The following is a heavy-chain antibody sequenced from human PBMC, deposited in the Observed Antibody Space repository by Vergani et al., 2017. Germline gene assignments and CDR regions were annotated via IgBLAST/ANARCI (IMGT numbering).Heavy chain of an antibody. J-gene: IGHJ4*02. Sequence: QVPLHESGPGLVKPSETLSLTCTVSGGSISSHYWSWIRQPPGKGLEWIGYIYYSGSTNYNPSLKSRVTISVDTSKNQFSLKLSSVTAADTAVYYCARVLRGTIDYWGQGTLVTVSS. D-gene: IGHD1-1*01. CDR1: GGSISSHY. CDR2: IYYSGST. V-gene: IGHV4-59*11. CDR3: ARVLRGTIDY.